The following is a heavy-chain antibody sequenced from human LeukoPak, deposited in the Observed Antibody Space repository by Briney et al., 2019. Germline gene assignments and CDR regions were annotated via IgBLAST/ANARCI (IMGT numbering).Heavy chain of an antibody. CDR2: IIPIFGTA. V-gene: IGHV1-69*05. Sequence: SVKVSCKASGGTFSSYAISWVRQAPGQGLEWMGGIIPIFGTANYAQKFQGRVTMTRDTSTSTVYMELSSLRSEDTAVYYCARDNLQWELPDYWGQGTLVTVSS. CDR1: GGTFSSYA. D-gene: IGHD1-26*01. J-gene: IGHJ4*02. CDR3: ARDNLQWELPDY.